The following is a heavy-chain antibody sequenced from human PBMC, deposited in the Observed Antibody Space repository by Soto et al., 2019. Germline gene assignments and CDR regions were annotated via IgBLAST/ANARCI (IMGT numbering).Heavy chain of an antibody. J-gene: IGHJ4*02. D-gene: IGHD4-4*01. CDR2: IRSKAYGGTT. CDR1: GFTFSNAW. V-gene: IGHV3-15*01. CDR3: TRDSVVTNYYFDY. Sequence: GGSLRLSCAASGFTFSNAWMSWVRQAPGKGLEWVGRIRSKAYGGTTEYAASVKGRFTISRDDSKSIAYLQMNSLKTEDTAVYYCTRDSVVTNYYFDYWGQGTLVTVSS.